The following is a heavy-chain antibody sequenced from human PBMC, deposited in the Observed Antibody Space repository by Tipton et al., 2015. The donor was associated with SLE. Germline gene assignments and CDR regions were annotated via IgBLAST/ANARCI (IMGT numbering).Heavy chain of an antibody. CDR3: ARAGEYGDYEATDY. J-gene: IGHJ4*02. V-gene: IGHV4-31*03. D-gene: IGHD5-12*01. CDR2: ISYTGTT. CDR1: GVSISSDGFY. Sequence: TLSLTCTVSGVSISSDGFYWSWIRQHPDKVLEWIGYISYTGTTQYNPSLKSRLTISLDTSKNQFSLRLSSVTAADTATYYCARAGEYGDYEATDYWGQGTLVTVSS.